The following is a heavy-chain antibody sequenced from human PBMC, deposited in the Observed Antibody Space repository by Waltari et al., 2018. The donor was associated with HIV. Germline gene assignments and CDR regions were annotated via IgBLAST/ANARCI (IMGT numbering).Heavy chain of an antibody. CDR2: IKQDGSGI. V-gene: IGHV3-7*01. CDR3: ARRGGRSSPLGY. D-gene: IGHD6-13*01. J-gene: IGHJ4*02. Sequence: EVQLVESGGGLVQPGGSLRLSCAASGFTFSSYWMSWVRQAPGKCLEWLASIKQDGSGIYYVDSGKGRFTISRDNAKNSLYLQMNSRRAEDTAVYFCARRGGRSSPLGYWGQGTLVTVSS. CDR1: GFTFSSYW.